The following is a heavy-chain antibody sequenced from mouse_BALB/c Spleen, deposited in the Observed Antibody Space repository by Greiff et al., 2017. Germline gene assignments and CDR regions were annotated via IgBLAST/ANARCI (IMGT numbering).Heavy chain of an antibody. V-gene: IGHV3-2*02. CDR1: GYSITSDYA. CDR3: ARGAGACYFDY. CDR2: ISYSGST. J-gene: IGHJ2*01. Sequence: EVQLQQSGPGLVKPSQSLSLTCTVTGYSITSDYAWNWIRQFPGNKLEWMGYISYSGSTSYNPSLKSRISITRDTSKNQFFLQLNSVTTEDTATYACARGAGACYFDYWGQGTTLTVSA. D-gene: IGHD3-3*01.